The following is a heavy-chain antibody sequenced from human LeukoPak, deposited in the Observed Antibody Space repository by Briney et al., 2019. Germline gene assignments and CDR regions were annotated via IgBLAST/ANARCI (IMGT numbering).Heavy chain of an antibody. CDR1: GGSISSYY. Sequence: PSETLSLTCTVPGGSISSYYWSWIRQPPGKGLEWIGYIYYSGSTNYNPSLKSRVTISVDTSKNQFSLKLSSVTAADTAVYYCARGVVVFYYYYYMDVWGKGTTVTISS. CDR2: IYYSGST. V-gene: IGHV4-59*01. J-gene: IGHJ6*03. D-gene: IGHD2-21*01. CDR3: ARGVVVFYYYYYMDV.